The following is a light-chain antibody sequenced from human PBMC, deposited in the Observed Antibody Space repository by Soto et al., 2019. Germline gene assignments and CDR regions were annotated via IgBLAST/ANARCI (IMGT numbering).Light chain of an antibody. CDR1: QSLIHSDGNTY. Sequence: VVMTQSPLSLPVTLGQPASISCRSSQSLIHSDGNTYLNWFQQRPGQSPRRLIYKVSDRDSGVPDRLTGSGSGTDFTLKISRVEAEDVGVYYCMQGTHWPWTFGQGTEVEIK. CDR3: MQGTHWPWT. V-gene: IGKV2-30*02. CDR2: KVS. J-gene: IGKJ1*01.